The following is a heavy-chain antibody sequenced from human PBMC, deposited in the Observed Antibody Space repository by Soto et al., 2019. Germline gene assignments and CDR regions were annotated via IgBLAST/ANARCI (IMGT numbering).Heavy chain of an antibody. V-gene: IGHV3-30-3*01. CDR3: ARDKGWIVVVPAAMSSSRGYYGMDV. J-gene: IGHJ6*02. CDR1: GFTFSSYA. Sequence: ESGGGVVQPGRSLRLSCAASGFTFSSYAMHWVRQAPGKGLEWVAVISYDGSNKYYADSVKGRFTISRDNSKNTLYLQMNSLRAEDTAVYYCARDKGWIVVVPAAMSSSRGYYGMDVWGQGTTVTVSS. CDR2: ISYDGSNK. D-gene: IGHD2-2*01.